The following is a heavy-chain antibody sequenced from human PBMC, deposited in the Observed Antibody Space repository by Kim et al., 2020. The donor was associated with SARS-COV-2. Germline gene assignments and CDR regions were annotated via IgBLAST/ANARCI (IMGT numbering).Heavy chain of an antibody. V-gene: IGHV1-18*04. Sequence: ASVKVSCKASGYTFTSYGISWVRQAPGQGLEWMGWISAYNGNTNYAQKLQGRVTMTTDTSTSTAYMELRSLRSDDTAVYYCARNPVPLGLLWFGELFDYWGQGTLVTVSS. CDR3: ARNPVPLGLLWFGELFDY. J-gene: IGHJ4*02. CDR1: GYTFTSYG. D-gene: IGHD3-10*01. CDR2: ISAYNGNT.